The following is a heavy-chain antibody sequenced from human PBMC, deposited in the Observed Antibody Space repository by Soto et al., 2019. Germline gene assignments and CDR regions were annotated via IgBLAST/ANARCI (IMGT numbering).Heavy chain of an antibody. Sequence: QVQVVESGGGVVQPGRSLRLSCAASGFTFSSYAMHWVRQAPGKGLEWVALISYDGSNKYYADSVKGRFAISRDNSKNTLYLQMNSLRAEDTAVYYCARMGLLPGMDVWGQGTTVTVSS. CDR3: ARMGLLPGMDV. CDR2: ISYDGSNK. D-gene: IGHD2-15*01. V-gene: IGHV3-30*09. J-gene: IGHJ6*02. CDR1: GFTFSSYA.